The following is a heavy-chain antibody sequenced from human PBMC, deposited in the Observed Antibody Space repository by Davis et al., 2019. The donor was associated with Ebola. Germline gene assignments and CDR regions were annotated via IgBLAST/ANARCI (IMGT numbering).Heavy chain of an antibody. V-gene: IGHV3-66*01. J-gene: IGHJ4*02. CDR1: GFTVSSNY. CDR2: IYSGGST. CDR3: ARGDYGDLDY. D-gene: IGHD4-17*01. Sequence: GESLKISCAASGFTVSSNYMSWVRQAPGKGLEWVSVIYSGGSTYYADSVKGRFTISRDNSRNTLYLQMNSLRAEDTAVYYCARGDYGDLDYWGQGTLVTVSS.